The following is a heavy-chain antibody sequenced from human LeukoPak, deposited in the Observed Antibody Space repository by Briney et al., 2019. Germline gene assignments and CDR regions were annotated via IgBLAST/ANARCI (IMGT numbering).Heavy chain of an antibody. D-gene: IGHD5-12*01. CDR3: ARDVDIVATIVADY. V-gene: IGHV3-21*01. CDR1: GVTFDDYG. Sequence: GGSLRLSCAASGVTFDDYGMSWVRHAPGKGLEWVASISSSSSYIYYAGSVKGRFTISRDNAKNSLYLQMNSLRAEDTAVYYCARDVDIVATIVADYWGQGTLVTVSS. CDR2: ISSSSSYI. J-gene: IGHJ4*02.